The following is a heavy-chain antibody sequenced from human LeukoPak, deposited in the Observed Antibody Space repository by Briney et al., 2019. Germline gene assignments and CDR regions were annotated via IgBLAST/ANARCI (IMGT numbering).Heavy chain of an antibody. Sequence: GGSLRLSCAASGFTFSSYSMNWVRHTPGKGLEWVSSISSSSSYIYYADSVKGRFTISRDNAKNSLYLQMNSLRAEDTAVYYCASQEYSSGWGHNWFDPWGQGTLVTVSS. CDR3: ASQEYSSGWGHNWFDP. CDR2: ISSSSSYI. J-gene: IGHJ5*02. CDR1: GFTFSSYS. V-gene: IGHV3-21*01. D-gene: IGHD6-19*01.